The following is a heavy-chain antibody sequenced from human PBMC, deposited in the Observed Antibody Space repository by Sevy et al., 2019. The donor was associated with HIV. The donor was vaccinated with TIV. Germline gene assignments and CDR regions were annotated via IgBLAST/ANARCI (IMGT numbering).Heavy chain of an antibody. CDR1: GGSISSGDYY. D-gene: IGHD5-12*01. V-gene: IGHV4-30-4*01. CDR2: IYYSGST. CDR3: ARDSSTLSGYHYYFDY. J-gene: IGHJ4*02. Sequence: SETLSLTCTVSGGSISSGDYYWSWIRQPPGKGLEWIGYIYYSGSTYYNPSLKSRVTISVDTSKNQFSLKVSSVTVADTAVYFCARDSSTLSGYHYYFDYWGQGTLVTVSS.